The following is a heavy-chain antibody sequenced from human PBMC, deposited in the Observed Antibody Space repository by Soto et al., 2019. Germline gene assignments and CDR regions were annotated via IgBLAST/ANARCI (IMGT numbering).Heavy chain of an antibody. J-gene: IGHJ4*02. CDR3: VRSVRSYYTLDY. D-gene: IGHD1-26*01. V-gene: IGHV4-59*02. CDR2: LYYSGST. CDR1: GGSVTSNY. Sequence: QVQLQESGPGLVKSSETLSLTCAVSGGSVTSNYWTWIRQPPGKGLEWIGYLYYSGSTEYNPSLKSRVTISVDTSKNQFSLRLSSVTAADTAVYYCVRSVRSYYTLDYWGQGSLVTVSS.